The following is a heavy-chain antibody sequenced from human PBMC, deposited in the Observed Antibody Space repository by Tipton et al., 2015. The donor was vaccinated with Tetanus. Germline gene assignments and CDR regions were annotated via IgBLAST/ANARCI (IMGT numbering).Heavy chain of an antibody. D-gene: IGHD5-24*01. CDR1: GFTFSSYS. CDR2: ISSSSSYI. V-gene: IGHV3-21*01. CDR3: ARGRVRDGYNSGIDY. J-gene: IGHJ4*02. Sequence: SLRLSCAASGFTFSSYSMNWVRQAPGKGLEWVSSISSSSSYIYYADSVKGRFTISRDNAKNSLYLQMNSLRAEDTAVYYCARGRVRDGYNSGIDYWGQGTLVTVSS.